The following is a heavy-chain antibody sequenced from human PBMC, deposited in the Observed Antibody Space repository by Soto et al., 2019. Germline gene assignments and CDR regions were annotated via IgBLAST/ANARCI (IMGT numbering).Heavy chain of an antibody. D-gene: IGHD1-26*01. Sequence: ASVKVSCKASRYSFTTYALHWVRQAPGQRLEWMGWINAGNGDTKYSEKFQGRVTITRDTSANTAYMELSSLRSEDTAVYYCARRGSWSNRWGSNYIWFDPWGQGTLVTVSS. CDR1: RYSFTTYA. J-gene: IGHJ5*02. V-gene: IGHV1-3*01. CDR2: INAGNGDT. CDR3: ARRGSWSNRWGSNYIWFDP.